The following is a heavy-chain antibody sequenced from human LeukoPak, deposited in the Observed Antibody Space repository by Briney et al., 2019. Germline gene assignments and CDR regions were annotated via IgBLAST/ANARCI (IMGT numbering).Heavy chain of an antibody. CDR1: GFTFSNYW. D-gene: IGHD3-10*01. CDR2: INQDGSEK. CDR3: AREHSEYEYYYGSGSSSFDY. V-gene: IGHV3-7*01. Sequence: GGSLRLSCAASGFTFSNYWMNWVRQAPGKGLEWVANINQDGSEKYYVDSVKGRFTISRDNAKNSLYLQMNSLRAEDTAVYYCAREHSEYEYYYGSGSSSFDYWGQGTLVTVSS. J-gene: IGHJ4*02.